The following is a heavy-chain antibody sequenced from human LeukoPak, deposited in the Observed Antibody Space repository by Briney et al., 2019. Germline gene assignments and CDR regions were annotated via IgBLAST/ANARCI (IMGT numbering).Heavy chain of an antibody. D-gene: IGHD4-23*01. Sequence: PGGSLRLSCSASGFAFSAYAMHWGRQAPGKGLEYVAAINSNGYSTYYTDSVRGRFTLSRDNSKNTVYLQMSSLKASDSAMYYCARQPRGTVVFDYWGQGTLVTVSS. CDR2: INSNGYST. CDR1: GFAFSAYA. J-gene: IGHJ4*02. V-gene: IGHV3-64*04. CDR3: ARQPRGTVVFDY.